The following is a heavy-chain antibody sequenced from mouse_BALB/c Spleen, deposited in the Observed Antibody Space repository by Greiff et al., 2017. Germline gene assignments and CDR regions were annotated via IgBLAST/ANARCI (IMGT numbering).Heavy chain of an antibody. V-gene: IGHV5-9-3*01. CDR1: GFTFSSYA. J-gene: IGHJ3*01. CDR2: ISSGGSYT. CDR3: ARQGTTVVPFAY. D-gene: IGHD1-1*01. Sequence: EVQLVESGGGLVKPGGSLKLSCAASGFTFSSYAMSWVRQTPEKRLEWVATISSGGSYTYYPDSVKGRFTISRDNAKNTLYLQMSSLRSEDTAMYYCARQGTTVVPFAYWGQGTLVTVSA.